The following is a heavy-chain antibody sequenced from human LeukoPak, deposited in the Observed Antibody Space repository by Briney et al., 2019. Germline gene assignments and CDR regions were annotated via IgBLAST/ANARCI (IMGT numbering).Heavy chain of an antibody. CDR3: ARGDYSTIFDY. CDR2: IYYSGST. Sequence: SETLSLTCTVSGGSISSYYWSWIRQPPGKGLEWIGYIYYSGSTNYNPSLKSRVTISVDTSKNQFSLKLSSVTAADTAVYYCARGDYSTIFDYWGQGTLVTVSS. CDR1: GGSISSYY. D-gene: IGHD4-11*01. V-gene: IGHV4-59*08. J-gene: IGHJ4*02.